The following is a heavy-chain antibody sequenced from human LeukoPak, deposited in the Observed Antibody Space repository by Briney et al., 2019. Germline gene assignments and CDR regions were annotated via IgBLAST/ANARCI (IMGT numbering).Heavy chain of an antibody. V-gene: IGHV5-51*01. Sequence: GESLKISCKGSGYSFISYWIGWVRQMPGKGLEWMGIIYPGDSDTKYSLSFQGQVTISVDKSISTAYLQWSSLKAPDTAMYYCASQDLIIIPASMGRAFDVWGRGTMVTVSS. CDR2: IYPGDSDT. CDR1: GYSFISYW. J-gene: IGHJ3*01. D-gene: IGHD2-2*01. CDR3: ASQDLIIIPASMGRAFDV.